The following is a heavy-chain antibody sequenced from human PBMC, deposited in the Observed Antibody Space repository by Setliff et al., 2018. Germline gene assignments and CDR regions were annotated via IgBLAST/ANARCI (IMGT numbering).Heavy chain of an antibody. CDR2: INHSGST. CDR1: GGSFSTYY. CDR3: VRGRRTTVTH. J-gene: IGHJ4*02. Sequence: PSETLSLTCAVYGGSFSTYYWIWIRQPPGKGLEWIGEINHSGSTNYNPSLKSRVTISVDTSKNQFSLKLSSVTAADTAVYYCVRGRRTTVTHWGQGTLVTVSS. V-gene: IGHV4-34*01. D-gene: IGHD4-17*01.